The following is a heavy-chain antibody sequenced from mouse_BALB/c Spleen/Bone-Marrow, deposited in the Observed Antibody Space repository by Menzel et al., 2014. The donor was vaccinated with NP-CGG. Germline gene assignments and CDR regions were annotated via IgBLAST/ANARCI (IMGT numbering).Heavy chain of an antibody. D-gene: IGHD1-2*01. CDR1: GFDFSRYW. CDR3: ARVHYYGYEAY. CDR2: INPDSSTI. J-gene: IGHJ3*01. V-gene: IGHV4-1*02. Sequence: EVKVEESGGGLVQPGGSLKLSCAASGFDFSRYWMSWVRQAPGKGLGWIGEINPDSSTINYTPSLKDKFIISRDNAKNTLYLQMSKVRSEDTALYYCARVHYYGYEAYWGQGTLVTVSA.